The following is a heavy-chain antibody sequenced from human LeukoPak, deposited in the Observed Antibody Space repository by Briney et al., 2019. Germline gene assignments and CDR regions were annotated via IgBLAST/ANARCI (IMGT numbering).Heavy chain of an antibody. J-gene: IGHJ4*02. CDR3: ARDMSSGKNYFDN. CDR1: GFTVSSKY. V-gene: IGHV3-53*01. Sequence: QPGGSLRLSCAASGFTVSSKYMSWVRQAPGKGLEWVSVIYSGGSTYYADSVKGRFTISRDNSKNTLYLQMNSLRAEDTAVYYCARDMSSGKNYFDNWGQGTLVTVSS. D-gene: IGHD3-22*01. CDR2: IYSGGST.